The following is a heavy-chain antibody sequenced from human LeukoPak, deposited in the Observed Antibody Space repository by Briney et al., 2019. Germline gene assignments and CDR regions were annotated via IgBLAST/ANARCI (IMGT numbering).Heavy chain of an antibody. D-gene: IGHD1-26*01. J-gene: IGHJ3*02. CDR3: ARVRPPAFKWELSHAFDI. Sequence: ASETLSLTCTVSGGSISSGSYYWSWIRQPAGKGLEWIGRIYTSGSTNYNPSLKSRVTMSVDTSKNQFSLKLSSVTAADTAVYYCARVRPPAFKWELSHAFDIWGQGTMVTVSS. V-gene: IGHV4-61*02. CDR2: IYTSGST. CDR1: GGSISSGSYY.